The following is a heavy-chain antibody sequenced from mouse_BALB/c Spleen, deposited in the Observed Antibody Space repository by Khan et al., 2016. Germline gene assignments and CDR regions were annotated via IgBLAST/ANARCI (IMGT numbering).Heavy chain of an antibody. CDR2: IYPSDRYT. J-gene: IGHJ4*01. CDR1: GYTFTSYW. V-gene: IGHV1-69*02. D-gene: IGHD2-14*01. CDR3: TRDGVRRRSYAMDY. Sequence: QVQLQQPGAELVRPGASVKLSCKASGYTFTSYWINWVRQRPGQGLEWIGNIYPSDRYTNYNQKFKDKATLTVDKSSNTAYMQLSSPTSEDSAVYYCTRDGVRRRSYAMDYWGQGTSVTVSS.